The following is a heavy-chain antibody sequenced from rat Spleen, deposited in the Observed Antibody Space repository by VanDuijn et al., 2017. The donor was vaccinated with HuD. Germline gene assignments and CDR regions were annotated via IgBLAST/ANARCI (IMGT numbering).Heavy chain of an antibody. D-gene: IGHD1-7*01. J-gene: IGHJ2*01. V-gene: IGHV5-31*01. Sequence: EVQLVESGGGLVQPGRSLKLACIASGFTFNNYWMTWIRQAPGKGLEWVASITTTGDTTYYPDSVKGRFTISRDSAKSTLYLQMNSLGSEDTAIYYCVREDLGVNYWGQGVLVTVSS. CDR1: GFTFNNYW. CDR2: ITTTGDTT. CDR3: VREDLGVNY.